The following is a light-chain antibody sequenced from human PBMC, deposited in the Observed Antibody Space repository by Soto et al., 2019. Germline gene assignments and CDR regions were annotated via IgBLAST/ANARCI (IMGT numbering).Light chain of an antibody. CDR3: QSYDSGLPWV. J-gene: IGLJ3*02. Sequence: NFMLTQPHSVSESPGKTLSISCTRSSGSIANNYVQWYQQRPGSAPTTVIYENNQRLSGVPDRFSGSKSGTSASLAITGLQADDEATYYCQSYDSGLPWVFGGGTKLTVL. V-gene: IGLV6-57*04. CDR2: ENN. CDR1: SGSIANNY.